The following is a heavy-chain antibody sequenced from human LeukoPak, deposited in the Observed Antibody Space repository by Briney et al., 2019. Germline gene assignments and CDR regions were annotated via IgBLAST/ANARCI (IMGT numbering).Heavy chain of an antibody. CDR1: GVTFSSYW. D-gene: IGHD5-24*01. V-gene: IGHV3-74*01. Sequence: GGSLRLSCAASGVTFSSYWMHWVRQAPGKGLVWVSRINSDGSSTSYADSVKGRFTIPRDNAKNTLYLQMNSLRAEDTAVYYCATSVEMATADYWGQGTLVTVSS. CDR3: ATSVEMATADY. J-gene: IGHJ4*02. CDR2: INSDGSST.